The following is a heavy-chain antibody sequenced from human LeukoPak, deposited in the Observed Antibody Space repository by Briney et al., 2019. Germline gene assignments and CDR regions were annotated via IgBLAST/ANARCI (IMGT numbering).Heavy chain of an antibody. D-gene: IGHD6-19*01. J-gene: IGHJ4*02. Sequence: ASVKVSCKASGYTFTGYYMHWVRQAPGQGLEWMGRINPNSGGTNYAQKFQGRVTMTRDTSISSAYMELSRLRSDDTAVYYCARESLSARIAVAGGVLLYWGQGTLVTVSS. V-gene: IGHV1-2*06. CDR2: INPNSGGT. CDR3: ARESLSARIAVAGGVLLY. CDR1: GYTFTGYY.